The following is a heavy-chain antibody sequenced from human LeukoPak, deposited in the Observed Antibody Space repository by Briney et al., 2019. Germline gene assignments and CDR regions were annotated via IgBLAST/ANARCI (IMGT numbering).Heavy chain of an antibody. CDR3: ARSGWWMATNFDY. CDR2: IKQDGSEK. V-gene: IGHV3-7*01. CDR1: GFTFSSYW. Sequence: GGSLRLSCAAPGFTFSSYWMSWVRQAPGKGLEWVANIKQDGSEKYYVDSVKGRFTISRDNAKNSLYLQMNSLRAEDTAVYYCARSGWWMATNFDYWGQGTLVTVSS. J-gene: IGHJ4*02. D-gene: IGHD5-24*01.